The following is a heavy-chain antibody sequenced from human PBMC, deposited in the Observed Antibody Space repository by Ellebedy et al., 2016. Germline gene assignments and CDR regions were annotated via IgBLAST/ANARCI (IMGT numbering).Heavy chain of an antibody. Sequence: SETLSLTCSVSGDSISNYYWTWIRQPPGKGLEWVGHVYDSETTNYNPSLKSRLTMSLDTSKNHFSLKLNSVTAADTAVYYCARPSSSGWCFDYWGQGILVTVSS. V-gene: IGHV4-59*13. CDR3: ARPSSSGWCFDY. CDR1: GDSISNYY. J-gene: IGHJ4*02. D-gene: IGHD6-19*01. CDR2: VYDSETT.